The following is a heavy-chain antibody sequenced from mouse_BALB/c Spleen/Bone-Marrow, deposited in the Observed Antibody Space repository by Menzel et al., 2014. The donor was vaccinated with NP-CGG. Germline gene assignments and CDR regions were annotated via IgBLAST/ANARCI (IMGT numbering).Heavy chain of an antibody. CDR1: GFSFNSYG. CDR3: ARHAYYDQTEVSFVY. J-gene: IGHJ3*01. D-gene: IGHD2-4*01. V-gene: IGHV5-9-2*01. Sequence: DVMLVESGGGLVKSGGSLKLSCAASGFSFNSYGMSWVRQTPEKRLEWVATISGGDSYTFYPDSVKGRFTISRDNAKNNLYLQLSSLRSEDTALYYCARHAYYDQTEVSFVYWGQGTLVTVSA. CDR2: ISGGDSYT.